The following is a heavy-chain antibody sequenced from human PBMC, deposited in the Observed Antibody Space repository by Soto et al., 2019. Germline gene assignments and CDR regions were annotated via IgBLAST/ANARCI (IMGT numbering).Heavy chain of an antibody. V-gene: IGHV2-5*02. CDR3: AHSLIGYYYDSSGSNWFDP. D-gene: IGHD3-22*01. Sequence: GSGPTLVNPTQTLTLTCSFSGFPLSSNGVGVGWIRQAPGKALEWLALIYWDDDKRYSPSLKSRLTITNDTSKNQVVLTMTNMDPVDTATYYCAHSLIGYYYDSSGSNWFDPWGQGTLVTVSS. CDR2: IYWDDDK. J-gene: IGHJ5*02. CDR1: GFPLSSNGVG.